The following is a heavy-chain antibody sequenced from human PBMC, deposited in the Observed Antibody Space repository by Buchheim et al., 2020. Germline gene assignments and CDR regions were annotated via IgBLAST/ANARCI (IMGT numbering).Heavy chain of an antibody. CDR2: IDISGANT. CDR3: AQELRPNDS. Sequence: LLEESGGDLVQPGGSLRLSCAASTFTFSNHAMTWVRQAPGKGLEWVASIDISGANTYYADSVRGRFSISRDNSKNMLYLQLTSLRPDDTALYYCAQELRPNDSWGPGTL. J-gene: IGHJ4*02. V-gene: IGHV3-23*04. CDR1: TFTFSNHA.